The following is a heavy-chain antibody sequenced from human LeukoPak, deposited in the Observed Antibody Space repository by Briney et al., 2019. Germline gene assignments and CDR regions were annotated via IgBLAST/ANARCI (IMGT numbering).Heavy chain of an antibody. J-gene: IGHJ4*02. CDR2: INPNSGST. CDR3: ARGRSGTHLLAEFDY. Sequence: ASAKVSCKASGYTLTRYDIHWVRQANGRGLEWMGWINPNSGSTGYSQKFRGRVTFTTDTSISAAYLELSSLKSEDTALYYCARGRSGTHLLAEFDYWGQGTLVIASS. D-gene: IGHD1-26*01. CDR1: GYTLTRYD. V-gene: IGHV1-8*03.